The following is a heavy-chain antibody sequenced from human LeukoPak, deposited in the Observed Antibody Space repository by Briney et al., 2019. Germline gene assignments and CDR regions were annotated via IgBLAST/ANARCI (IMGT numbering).Heavy chain of an antibody. CDR2: IWYDGSKQ. V-gene: IGHV3-33*06. CDR3: AKEYWSSSGMHAFES. CDR1: RFTLRNYG. D-gene: IGHD6-19*01. Sequence: GGSLRLSRAQSRFTLRNYGMHRVRLAPGAGLEGVAVIWYDGSKQNYADSVKGRFTIPIDNSKNTLYLQMNGVSAEDTAMYYCAKEYWSSSGMHAFESWGQGTMVTVSS. J-gene: IGHJ3*02.